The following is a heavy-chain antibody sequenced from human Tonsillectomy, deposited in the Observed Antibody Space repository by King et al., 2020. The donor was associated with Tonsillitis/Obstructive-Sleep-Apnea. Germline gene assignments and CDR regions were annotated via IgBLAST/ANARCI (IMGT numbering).Heavy chain of an antibody. CDR1: GFKFSSYA. Sequence: VQLVESGGGVVQPGRSLRLSCAASGFKFSSYALHWVRQAPGKGLEWVSFISYDGSNKYYADSMKGRFTISRDNSKNTLYLQMNSLRAEDTAIYYCARSIQGWHYFDYWGQGTLVTVSS. J-gene: IGHJ4*02. CDR2: ISYDGSNK. CDR3: ARSIQGWHYFDY. V-gene: IGHV3-30*04. D-gene: IGHD6-19*01.